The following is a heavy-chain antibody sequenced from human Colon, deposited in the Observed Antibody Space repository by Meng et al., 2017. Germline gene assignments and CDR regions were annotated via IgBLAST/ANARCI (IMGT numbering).Heavy chain of an antibody. J-gene: IGHJ4*02. V-gene: IGHV3-66*02. CDR2: IHSSAGT. Sequence: VPLVECGGGPVRPGGSLSLSCAVSGFSVSSDFMIWVRQAPGKGLEWVSMIHSSAGTFFADSVKGRFTVSTDNSKNTLYLQMNSLRIEDTAVYHCANRFVWGLGTLVTVSS. D-gene: IGHD3-3*01. CDR1: GFSVSSDF. CDR3: ANRFV.